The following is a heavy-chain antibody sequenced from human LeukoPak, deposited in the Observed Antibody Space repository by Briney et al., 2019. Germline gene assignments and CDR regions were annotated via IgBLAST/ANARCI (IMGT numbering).Heavy chain of an antibody. D-gene: IGHD6-19*01. Sequence: SEALSLTCSVSGVSITSYYWTWIQQSAGKGLEWIGRIHSNGGTNYNPSLSNRLTLSVDTSKNQLSLKLTSVTAADTAVYFCARELAMAGTVTHRFDPGGQGTLVTVSS. V-gene: IGHV4-4*07. CDR2: IHSNGGT. J-gene: IGHJ5*02. CDR1: GVSITSYY. CDR3: ARELAMAGTVTHRFDP.